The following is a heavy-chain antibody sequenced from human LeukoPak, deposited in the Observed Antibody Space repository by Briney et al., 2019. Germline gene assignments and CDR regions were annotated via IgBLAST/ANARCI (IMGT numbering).Heavy chain of an antibody. J-gene: IGHJ4*02. CDR1: EFTFSSYE. V-gene: IGHV3-48*03. CDR2: ISSSGGTK. Sequence: QPGGSLRLSCVASEFTFSSYEMHWVHQAPGKGLEWVAYISSSGGTKYYADSVKGRFTISRDNAKNSLHLQLSSVRAEDTAVYYCAREATGKPDYTGALDYWGQGTLVSVSS. CDR3: AREATGKPDYTGALDY. D-gene: IGHD4-11*01.